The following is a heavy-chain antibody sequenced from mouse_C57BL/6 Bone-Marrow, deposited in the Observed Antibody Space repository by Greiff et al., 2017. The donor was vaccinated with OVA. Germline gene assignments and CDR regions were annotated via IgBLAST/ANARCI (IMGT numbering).Heavy chain of an antibody. CDR3: ARYPLTFYAMDY. V-gene: IGHV1-64*01. J-gene: IGHJ4*01. D-gene: IGHD4-1*01. CDR1: GYTFTSYW. CDR2: IHPNSGST. Sequence: QVQLQQPGAELVKPGASVKLSCKASGYTFTSYWMHWVKQRPGQGLEWIGMIHPNSGSTNYNEKFKSKATLTVDKSSSTAYMQLSSLTSEDSAVYYCARYPLTFYAMDYWGQGTSVTVSS.